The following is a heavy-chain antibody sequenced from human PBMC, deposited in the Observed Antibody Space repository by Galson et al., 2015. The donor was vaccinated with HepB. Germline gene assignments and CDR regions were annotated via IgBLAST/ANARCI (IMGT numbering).Heavy chain of an antibody. Sequence: SVKVSCKASGYTFTSYSIHWVRQASGQRPEWMGWINAGTGNTKYSEKFQGRLTITKDTSASTTYMELSSLRSEDTAMFYCASDYCTSTSCYQFDPWGQGTLVTVSS. CDR1: GYTFTSYS. CDR2: INAGTGNT. CDR3: ASDYCTSTSCYQFDP. V-gene: IGHV1-3*01. D-gene: IGHD2-2*01. J-gene: IGHJ5*02.